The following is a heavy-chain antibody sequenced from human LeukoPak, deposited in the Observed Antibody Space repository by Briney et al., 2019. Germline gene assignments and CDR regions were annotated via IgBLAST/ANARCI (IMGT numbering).Heavy chain of an antibody. D-gene: IGHD3-10*01. CDR1: GFTLSNYA. CDR3: AKDRVDGSGSQFDS. Sequence: QTGGSLRLSCAASGFTLSNYAMTWVRQAPGKGLEWVSSITGSGALTYYADSVKGRFTISKDNAMDTLFLQMNSLRADDTAVYYCAKDRVDGSGSQFDSWGQGSQVTVSS. J-gene: IGHJ4*02. CDR2: ITGSGALT. V-gene: IGHV3-23*01.